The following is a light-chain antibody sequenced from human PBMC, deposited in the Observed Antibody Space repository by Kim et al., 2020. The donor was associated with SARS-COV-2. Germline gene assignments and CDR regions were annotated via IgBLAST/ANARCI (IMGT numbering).Light chain of an antibody. CDR1: QSVSSSY. CDR3: QQYGSSPP. V-gene: IGKV3-20*01. J-gene: IGKJ4*01. Sequence: EIVLTQSPGTLSLSPGERATLSCMASQSVSSSYLAWYQQKPGQAPRLLIYGASSRATGIPDRFSGSGSGTDFTLTISRLEPEDFAVYYCQQYGSSPPFGGGTKVDIK. CDR2: GAS.